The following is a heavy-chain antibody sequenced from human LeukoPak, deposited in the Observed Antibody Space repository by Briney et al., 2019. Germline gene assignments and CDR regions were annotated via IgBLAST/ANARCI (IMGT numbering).Heavy chain of an antibody. CDR2: IRFDGSDK. V-gene: IGHV3-30*02. CDR3: AKEISSWLGPFDY. CDR1: GFIFNNYG. Sequence: GGSLRLSCGASGFIFNNYGMHWVRQAPGKGLEWVAFIRFDGSDKYYADSVKGRFTISRDSSNDTVHLQLSSLRAEDTAIYYCAKEISSWLGPFDYWGQGTLVTVSS. D-gene: IGHD6-13*01. J-gene: IGHJ4*02.